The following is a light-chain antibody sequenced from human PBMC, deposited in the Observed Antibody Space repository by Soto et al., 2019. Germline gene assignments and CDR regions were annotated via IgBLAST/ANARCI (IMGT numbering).Light chain of an antibody. Sequence: DSQMTQSPSTLSASVGDRVTITRRASQSLSSWLAWYQQKPGKAPKLLIYDAFSLESGVPSRFSGRGSGTEFSITISGLQPTDLATYFFQQYNSYWTFGQGTTVELK. CDR1: QSLSSW. CDR2: DAF. CDR3: QQYNSYWT. J-gene: IGKJ1*01. V-gene: IGKV1-5*01.